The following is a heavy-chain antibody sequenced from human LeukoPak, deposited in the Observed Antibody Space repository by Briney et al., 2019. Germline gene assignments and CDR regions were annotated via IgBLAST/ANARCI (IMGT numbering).Heavy chain of an antibody. V-gene: IGHV1-18*01. CDR2: ISAYNGNT. J-gene: IGHJ3*02. CDR1: GYIFTSYG. Sequence: GASVKVSCKASGYIFTSYGISWVRQAPGQGLEWMGWISAYNGNTNYAQKLQGRVTMTTDTSTSTAYMELRSLRSDDSAVYYCARDFPDIVVVPADDAFDIWGQGTMVTVSS. CDR3: ARDFPDIVVVPADDAFDI. D-gene: IGHD2-2*01.